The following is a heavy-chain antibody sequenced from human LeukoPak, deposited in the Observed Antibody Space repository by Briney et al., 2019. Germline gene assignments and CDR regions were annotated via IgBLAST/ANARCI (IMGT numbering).Heavy chain of an antibody. CDR2: IIPIFGTA. J-gene: IGHJ4*02. V-gene: IGHV1-69*13. Sequence: SVNVSCKASGYTFTGYGISWVRQAPGQGLEWMGGIIPIFGTANYAQKFQGRVTITADESTSTAYMELSSLRSEDTAVYYCAREARWETNWGQGTLVTVSS. CDR3: AREARWETN. D-gene: IGHD1-26*01. CDR1: GYTFTGYG.